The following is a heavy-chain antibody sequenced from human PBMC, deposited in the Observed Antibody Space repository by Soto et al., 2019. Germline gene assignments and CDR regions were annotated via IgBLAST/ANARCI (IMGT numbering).Heavy chain of an antibody. CDR1: GYYFPSYW. CDR2: IDPSDSYT. CDR3: ARGRGYRYGKSDYGMDV. D-gene: IGHD5-18*01. Sequence: PGESLKISCKGSGYYFPSYWIGGVRQMPGKGLEWMGRIDPSDSYTNYSPSFQGHVTISADKSISTAYLQWSSLKASDTAMYYCARGRGYRYGKSDYGMDVGGKGTTVTAPQ. V-gene: IGHV5-10-1*01. J-gene: IGHJ6*04.